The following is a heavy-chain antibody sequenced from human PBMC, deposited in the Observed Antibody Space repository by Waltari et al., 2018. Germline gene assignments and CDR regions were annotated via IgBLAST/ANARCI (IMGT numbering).Heavy chain of an antibody. Sequence: EVQLVESGGGLVQPGGSLRLSCAGSEFPFSKHALSWVRQAPGKGLEWVSAIRGTGTGPFYADSVKGRFTISRDNSKNTLYLQMNSLTTEDTAIYYCAKDSAWSGEYYYYMDVWGKGTSVTVSS. J-gene: IGHJ6*03. V-gene: IGHV3-23*04. CDR3: AKDSAWSGEYYYYMDV. CDR2: IRGTGTGP. D-gene: IGHD3-3*01. CDR1: EFPFSKHA.